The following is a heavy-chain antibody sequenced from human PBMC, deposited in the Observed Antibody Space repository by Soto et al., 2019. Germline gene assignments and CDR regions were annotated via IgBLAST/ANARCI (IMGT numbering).Heavy chain of an antibody. CDR1: GGSISSSSYY. D-gene: IGHD2-2*01. CDR2: MYYSGST. J-gene: IGHJ5*02. CDR3: ARVPXR. V-gene: IGHV4-39*07. Sequence: PSETLSLTCTVSGGSISSSSYYWGWIRQPPGKGLGWIGSMYYSGSTYFNPSLKSRVTISVDTSKNQFSLKVNSVTAADTAVYYCARVPXRWGQGTLVTVSS.